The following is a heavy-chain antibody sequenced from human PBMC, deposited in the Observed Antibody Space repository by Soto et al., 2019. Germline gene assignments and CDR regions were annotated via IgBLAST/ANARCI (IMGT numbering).Heavy chain of an antibody. V-gene: IGHV1-2*04. CDR3: ARGESPGSSPPFDY. D-gene: IGHD6-6*01. J-gene: IGHJ4*02. CDR1: GYTFTGYY. Sequence: ASVKVSCKASGYTFTGYYMHWVRQAPGQGLEWMGWINPNSGGTNYAQKFQGWVTMTRDTSISTAYMELSRLRSDDTAVYYCARGESPGSSPPFDYWGQGTLVTVSS. CDR2: INPNSGGT.